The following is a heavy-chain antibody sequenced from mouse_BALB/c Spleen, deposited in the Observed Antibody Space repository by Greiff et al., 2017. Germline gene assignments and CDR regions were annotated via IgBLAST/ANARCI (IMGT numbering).Heavy chain of an antibody. CDR2: IWAGGST. CDR1: GFSLTSYG. J-gene: IGHJ4*01. D-gene: IGHD2-10*02. Sequence: VKLVESGPGLVAPSQSLSITCTVSGFSLTSYGVHWVRQPPGKGLEWLGVIWAGGSTNYNSALMSRLSISKDNSKSQVFLKMNSLQTDDTAMYYCARPYGSPYYYAMDYWGQGTSVTVSA. CDR3: ARPYGSPYYYAMDY. V-gene: IGHV2-9*02.